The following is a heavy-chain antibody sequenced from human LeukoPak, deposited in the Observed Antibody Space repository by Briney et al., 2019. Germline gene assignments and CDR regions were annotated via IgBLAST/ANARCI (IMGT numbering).Heavy chain of an antibody. D-gene: IGHD2-2*01. CDR1: GGSFSGYY. J-gene: IGHJ4*02. V-gene: IGHV4-34*01. Sequence: PSETLSLTCAVYGGSFSGYYWSWIRQPPGKGLEWIGEINHSGSTNYNPSLKSRVTISVDTSKNQFSLKLSSVTAADTAVYYCARQKRDIVVVPAAIADYWGQGTLVTVSS. CDR3: ARQKRDIVVVPAAIADY. CDR2: INHSGST.